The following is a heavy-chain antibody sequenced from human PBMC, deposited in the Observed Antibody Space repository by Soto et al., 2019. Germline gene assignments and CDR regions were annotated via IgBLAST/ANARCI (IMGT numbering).Heavy chain of an antibody. V-gene: IGHV3-30*18. CDR2: ISYDGSNK. Sequence: PGGSLXLSCAASGFXFCSYGMHWVRQAPGKGLEWVAVISYDGSNKYYADSVKGRFTISRDNSKNTLYLQMNSLRAEDTAVYYCAKDQIAVAGTDFDYWGQGTLVTVSS. CDR3: AKDQIAVAGTDFDY. D-gene: IGHD6-19*01. CDR1: GFXFCSYG. J-gene: IGHJ4*02.